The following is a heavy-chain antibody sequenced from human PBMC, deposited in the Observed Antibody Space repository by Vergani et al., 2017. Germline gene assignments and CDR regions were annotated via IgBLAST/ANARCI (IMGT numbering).Heavy chain of an antibody. D-gene: IGHD3-3*01. CDR1: GGSISSGDYY. CDR3: ASVRFFEWLHNLDAFDI. Sequence: QVQLQEAGPGLVKASQTLYTTCTVSGGSISSGDYYWSWIRQPPGKGLEWIGYIYYSGSTYYNPSLKSRVTISVDTSKNQFSLKLSSVTAADTAVYYCASVRFFEWLHNLDAFDIWGQGTMVTVSS. CDR2: IYYSGST. J-gene: IGHJ3*02. V-gene: IGHV4-30-4*01.